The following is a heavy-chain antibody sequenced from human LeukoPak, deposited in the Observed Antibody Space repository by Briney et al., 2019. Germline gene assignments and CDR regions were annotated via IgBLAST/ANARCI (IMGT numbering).Heavy chain of an antibody. V-gene: IGHV4-30-4*01. J-gene: IGHJ4*02. CDR2: IYYSGST. D-gene: IGHD3-10*01. CDR3: ARGNLGGGCFDY. Sequence: SQTLSLTCTVSGGSISSGDYYWSWIRQPPGKGLEWIGYIYYSGSTYYNPSLKSRVTISVDTSKNQFSLKLSSVTAADTAVYYCARGNLGGGCFDYWGQGTLVTVSS. CDR1: GGSISSGDYY.